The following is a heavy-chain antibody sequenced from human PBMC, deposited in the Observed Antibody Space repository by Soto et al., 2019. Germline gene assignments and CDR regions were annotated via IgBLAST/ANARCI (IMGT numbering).Heavy chain of an antibody. Sequence: PSETLSLTCTVSGGSISSGGYYCSWIRQHPGKGLEWIGYIYYSGSTYYNPSLKSRVTISVDTSKNQFSLKLSSVTAADTAVYYYALQRRRYQRLPRTSPYFDYWGQGTLVTVSS. V-gene: IGHV4-31*03. CDR1: GGSISSGGYY. CDR3: ALQRRRYQRLPRTSPYFDY. D-gene: IGHD6-25*01. J-gene: IGHJ4*02. CDR2: IYYSGST.